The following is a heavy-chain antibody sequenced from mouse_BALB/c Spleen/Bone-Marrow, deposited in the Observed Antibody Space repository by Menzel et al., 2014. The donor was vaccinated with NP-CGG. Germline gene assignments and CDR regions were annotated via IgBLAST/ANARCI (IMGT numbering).Heavy chain of an antibody. CDR1: GFTFSSYG. CDR3: ATQNFDY. J-gene: IGHJ2*01. Sequence: EVKLVESGGGLVKPGGSLKLSCTASGFTFSSYGMSWVRQTPEKRLEWVATISGGGSYGYYPDSVQGRITISRDNAKNNLYLQMSSLRSEDTALYYCATQNFDYWGQGTTLTVSS. V-gene: IGHV5-9-2*01. CDR2: ISGGGSYG.